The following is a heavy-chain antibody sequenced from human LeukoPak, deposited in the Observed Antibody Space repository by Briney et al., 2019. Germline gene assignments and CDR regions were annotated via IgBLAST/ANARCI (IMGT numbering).Heavy chain of an antibody. CDR3: ARDLGNYDFWSGYHYYYYGMDV. D-gene: IGHD3-3*01. CDR1: GFTFSSYA. J-gene: IGHJ6*02. CDR2: ISYDGSNK. Sequence: GGSLRLSCAASGFTFSSYAMHWVRQAPGKGLEWVAVISYDGSNKYYADSVKGRFTISRDNSKNTLYLQMNSLRAEDTAVYYCARDLGNYDFWSGYHYYYYGMDVWGQGTTVTVSS. V-gene: IGHV3-30-3*01.